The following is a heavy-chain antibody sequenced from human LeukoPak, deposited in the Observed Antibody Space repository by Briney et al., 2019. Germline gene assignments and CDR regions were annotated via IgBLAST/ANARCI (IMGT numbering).Heavy chain of an antibody. V-gene: IGHV4-59*12. CDR3: ARDYKGYCSGGSCYLNNWFDP. Sequence: SETLSLTCTVSGGSISNYYWNWIRQPPGKGLEWIGYVYYTGSTNYNPSLKTRVTMSVDTSKNQFSLKLSSVTAADTAVYYCARDYKGYCSGGSCYLNNWFDPWGQGTLVTVSS. CDR2: VYYTGST. CDR1: GGSISNYY. J-gene: IGHJ5*02. D-gene: IGHD2-15*01.